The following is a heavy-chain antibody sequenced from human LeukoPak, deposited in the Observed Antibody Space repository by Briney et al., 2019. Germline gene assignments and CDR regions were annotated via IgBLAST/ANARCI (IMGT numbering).Heavy chain of an antibody. D-gene: IGHD3-10*01. CDR2: ICPSGGT. V-gene: IGHV4-4*07. Sequence: SETLSLTCTVSGGSISSYYWTWIRQPAGKGLEWIGRICPSGGTNYNPSLKSRVTMSVDTSKNQFSLKLSSVTAADTAVYYCARLISMVRGVTVDDWFDPWGQGTLVTVSS. CDR1: GGSISSYY. J-gene: IGHJ5*02. CDR3: ARLISMVRGVTVDDWFDP.